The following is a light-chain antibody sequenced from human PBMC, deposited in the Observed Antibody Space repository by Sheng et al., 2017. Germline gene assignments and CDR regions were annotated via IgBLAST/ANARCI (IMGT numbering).Light chain of an antibody. CDR3: QQNYLPPMD. Sequence: IQLTQSPSSLSASVGDRVTITCRASQDISSFLAWYQQKPGKAPNLLIYGASTLQSGVPSRFSGSGSGTDFTLTISSLQAEDVAVYYCQQNYLPPMDFGPGTTVEI. J-gene: IGKJ3*01. CDR2: GAS. CDR1: QDISSF. V-gene: IGKV1-9*01.